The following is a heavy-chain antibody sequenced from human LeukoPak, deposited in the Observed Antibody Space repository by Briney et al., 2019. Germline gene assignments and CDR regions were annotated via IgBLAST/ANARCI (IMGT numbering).Heavy chain of an antibody. Sequence: PSQTLSLTCTVSGGSISSGDYYWSWIRQPPGKGLEWIGYIYYSGSTYYNPSLKSRVTISVDTSKNRFSLKLSSVTAADTAVYYCARALRCGGDCYGGVGYWGQGTLVAVSS. CDR3: ARALRCGGDCYGGVGY. D-gene: IGHD2-21*02. V-gene: IGHV4-30-4*01. CDR2: IYYSGST. J-gene: IGHJ4*02. CDR1: GGSISSGDYY.